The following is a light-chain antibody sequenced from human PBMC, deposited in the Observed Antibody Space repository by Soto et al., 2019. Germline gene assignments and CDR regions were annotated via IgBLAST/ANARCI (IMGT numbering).Light chain of an antibody. J-gene: IGKJ3*01. Sequence: EIVLTQSPATLSLSPGERATLSCRASQSVSSYLAWYQQKPGQAPRLLIYDASNRATGIPARFSGSGSGTDFTLTISSLEPEDFAVYYCQQRSIWGKVTFGPGTKVDIK. CDR1: QSVSSY. CDR3: QQRSIWGKVT. CDR2: DAS. V-gene: IGKV3-11*01.